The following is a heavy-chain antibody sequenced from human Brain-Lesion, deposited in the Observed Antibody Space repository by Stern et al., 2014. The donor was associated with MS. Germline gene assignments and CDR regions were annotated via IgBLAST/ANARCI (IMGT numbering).Heavy chain of an antibody. CDR3: ARELPDLNAFDI. J-gene: IGHJ3*02. CDR1: GGSISSSNW. V-gene: IGHV4-4*02. D-gene: IGHD1-14*01. Sequence: QVQLQESGPGLVKPSGTLSLTCAVSGGSISSSNWWSWVRQSPGKGLEWIGEIYHSGGTKYSPSFESRVIISVDKSKNQFSLKLSYLTAADTAVYYCARELPDLNAFDIWGQGTMVTVSS. CDR2: IYHSGGT.